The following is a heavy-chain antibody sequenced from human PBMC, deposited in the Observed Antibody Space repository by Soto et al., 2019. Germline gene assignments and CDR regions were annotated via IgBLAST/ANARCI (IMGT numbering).Heavy chain of an antibody. CDR3: ARYRREAVAGYTLDN. CDR2: VYNSGST. CDR1: GGSISSNY. D-gene: IGHD6-13*01. J-gene: IGHJ4*02. Sequence: QVQLQESGPGLVKASETLSLTCTVSGGSISSNYWTWIRQPPGKGLEWIGYVYNSGSTIYNPSLKSRVTISEDTSKSQFSLKVNSMTAADTAVYYCARYRREAVAGYTLDNWGQGILVTVSS. V-gene: IGHV4-59*01.